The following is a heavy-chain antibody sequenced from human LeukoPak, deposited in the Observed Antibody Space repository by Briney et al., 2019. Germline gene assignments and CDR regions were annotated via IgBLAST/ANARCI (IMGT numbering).Heavy chain of an antibody. D-gene: IGHD5-18*01. CDR1: GFTFDDYA. V-gene: IGHV3-9*01. CDR2: ISWNSGSI. J-gene: IGHJ4*02. Sequence: GGSLRLSCAASGFTFDDYAMHWVRQAPGEGLEWVSGISWNSGSIGYADSVKGRFTISRDNAKNSLYLQMNSLRAEDTALYYCAKTDTAMVKGYFDYWGQGTLVTVSS. CDR3: AKTDTAMVKGYFDY.